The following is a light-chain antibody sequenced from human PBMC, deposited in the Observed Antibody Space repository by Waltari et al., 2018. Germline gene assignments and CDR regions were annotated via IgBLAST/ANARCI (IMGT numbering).Light chain of an antibody. CDR1: SGNIASNY. V-gene: IGLV6-57*03. Sequence: FMLTQPHSVSESPGKTVTISCTRSSGNIASNYVQWYQPRPGGAPPSFISEDTQSPSGVPAPFSGASASSSNSASLTITGLITEDEADYYCQSYDLNSRVVFGGRTKLTVL. CDR2: EDT. CDR3: QSYDLNSRVV. J-gene: IGLJ2*01.